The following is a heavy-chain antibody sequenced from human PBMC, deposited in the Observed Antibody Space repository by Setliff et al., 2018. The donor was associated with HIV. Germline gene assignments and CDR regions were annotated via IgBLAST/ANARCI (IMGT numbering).Heavy chain of an antibody. CDR3: ARFPNPSQIVVVMPPDY. Sequence: ASVKVSCKASGYSFTSYGISWVRQAPGQGLEWMGWISAYTSNKNYAQKFKDRLTMTTDTSTSTAYTELRSLRSDDTAVYYCARFPNPSQIVVVMPPDYWGQGTLVTVSS. D-gene: IGHD3-22*01. CDR2: ISAYTSNK. J-gene: IGHJ4*02. V-gene: IGHV1-18*01. CDR1: GYSFTSYG.